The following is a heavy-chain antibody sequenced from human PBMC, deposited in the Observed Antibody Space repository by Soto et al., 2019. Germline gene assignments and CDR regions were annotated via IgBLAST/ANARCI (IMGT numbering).Heavy chain of an antibody. V-gene: IGHV1-18*01. Sequence: ASVKVSCKASGYTFTSYGISWVRQAPGQGLEWMGWISAYNGNTNYAQKLQGRVTMTTDTSTSTAYRELRSLRSDDTAVYYCARESGGFWSGYFFDYWGQGTLVTVSS. CDR3: ARESGGFWSGYFFDY. CDR1: GYTFTSYG. D-gene: IGHD3-3*01. J-gene: IGHJ4*02. CDR2: ISAYNGNT.